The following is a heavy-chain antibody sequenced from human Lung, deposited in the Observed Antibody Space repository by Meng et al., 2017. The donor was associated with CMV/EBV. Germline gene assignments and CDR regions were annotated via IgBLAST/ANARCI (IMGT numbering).Heavy chain of an antibody. V-gene: IGHV6-1*01. D-gene: IGHD6-19*01. CDR3: ARATSSDCSNYFDS. J-gene: IGHJ4*02. CDR1: GDSVSTNTAT. CDR2: TYYRSKSYN. Sequence: QTXSLTXXISGDSVSTNTATWHWIRQSPSGGLEWLGRTYYRSKSYNDYAVSVRGRITINPDTSKNQFSLQLNSVTPDDTALYFCARATSSDCSNYFDSWGRGXLVTVSS.